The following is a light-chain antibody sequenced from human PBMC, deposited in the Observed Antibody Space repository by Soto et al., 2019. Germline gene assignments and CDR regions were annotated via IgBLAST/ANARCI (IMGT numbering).Light chain of an antibody. Sequence: NFMLTQPHSVSESPGKTVTISCTRSSGSIASNYVQWYQQRPGSSPTTVIYEDNQRPSGVPDRFSGSIDSSSNSASLTISGLLTEDEADYYCQSYDSSNQVVFGGGTKVTVL. CDR2: EDN. CDR1: SGSIASNY. J-gene: IGLJ2*01. V-gene: IGLV6-57*01. CDR3: QSYDSSNQVV.